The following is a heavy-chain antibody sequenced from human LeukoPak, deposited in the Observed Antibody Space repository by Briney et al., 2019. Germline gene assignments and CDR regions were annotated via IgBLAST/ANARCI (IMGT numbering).Heavy chain of an antibody. CDR3: AKDRSDYFYYGMDV. J-gene: IGHJ6*02. V-gene: IGHV3-9*01. CDR2: ISWNSGSI. Sequence: PGRSLRLSCAASGFTFDDYAMHWVRQAPGKGLEWVSGISWNSGSIGYADSVKGRFTISRGNAKNSLYLQMNSLRAEDTALYYCAKDRSDYFYYGMDVWGQRTTVTVSS. CDR1: GFTFDDYA.